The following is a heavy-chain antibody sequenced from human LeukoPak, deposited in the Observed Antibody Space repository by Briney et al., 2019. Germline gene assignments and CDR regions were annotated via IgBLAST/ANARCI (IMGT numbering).Heavy chain of an antibody. CDR2: ISSSGSTI. V-gene: IGHV3-48*03. J-gene: IGHJ3*02. CDR1: GFTFSSYG. D-gene: IGHD3-22*01. CDR3: AREASTYYYDSSGYDDAFDI. Sequence: GGSLRLSCAASGFTFSSYGMNWVRQAPGKGLEWVSYISSSGSTIYYADSVKGRFTISRDNAKNSLYLQMNSLRAEDTAVYYCAREASTYYYDSSGYDDAFDIWGQGTMVTVSS.